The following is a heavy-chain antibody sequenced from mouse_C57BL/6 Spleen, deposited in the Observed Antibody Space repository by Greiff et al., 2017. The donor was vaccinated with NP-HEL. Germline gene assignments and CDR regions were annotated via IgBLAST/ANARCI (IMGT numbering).Heavy chain of an antibody. CDR2: IYPSDSET. CDR3: ARSYCNYSGGYFDY. Sequence: QVQLQQPGAELVRPGSSVKLSCKASGYTFTSYWMDWVKQRPGQGLEWIGNIYPSDSETHYNQKFKDKARLTVDKSSSTAYMQLSSLTSEDSAVYYCARSYCNYSGGYFDYWGQGTTLTVSS. D-gene: IGHD2-1*01. V-gene: IGHV1-61*01. CDR1: GYTFTSYW. J-gene: IGHJ2*01.